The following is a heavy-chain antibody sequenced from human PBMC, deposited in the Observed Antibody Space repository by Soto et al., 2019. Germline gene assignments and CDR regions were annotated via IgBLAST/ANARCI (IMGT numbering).Heavy chain of an antibody. CDR3: ARAHFGYSRSGLYYYYGMDV. V-gene: IGHV4-59*01. CDR2: VDDRGTS. J-gene: IGHJ6*02. Sequence: KPSETLSLTCSVSGGSISTYYWSWIRQPPGKRLEWFGYVDDRGTSTYNPSLESRVTISLDTSKNQYYLHLSSVTAADTAVYYCARAHFGYSRSGLYYYYGMDVWGQGTTVTVYS. D-gene: IGHD5-12*01. CDR1: GGSISTYY.